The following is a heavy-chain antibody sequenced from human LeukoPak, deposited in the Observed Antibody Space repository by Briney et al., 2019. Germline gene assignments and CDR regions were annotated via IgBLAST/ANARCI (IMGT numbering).Heavy chain of an antibody. CDR3: ARDIHDSSGYYVFDY. D-gene: IGHD3-22*01. J-gene: IGHJ4*02. Sequence: ASVKVSCKASGGTFSSYAISWVRQAPGQGLEWMGGIIPIFGTANYAQKFQGRVTMTRDTSTSTVYMELSSLRSEDTAVYYCARDIHDSSGYYVFDYWGQGTLATVSS. CDR2: IIPIFGTA. CDR1: GGTFSSYA. V-gene: IGHV1-69*05.